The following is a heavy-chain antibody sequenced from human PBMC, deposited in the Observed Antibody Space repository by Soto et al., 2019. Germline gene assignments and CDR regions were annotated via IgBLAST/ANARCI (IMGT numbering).Heavy chain of an antibody. D-gene: IGHD6-19*01. J-gene: IGHJ4*02. CDR1: GFTFSDYC. V-gene: IGHV3-7*02. Sequence: EVQLVESGGGLVQPGGSLRLSCVASGFTFSDYCMTWIRQAPGKGLEWVANIKSDGSEQDYVDSVKGRFTISRDNDRNSLSLQMNNLRAEDTGIYYCARGRAVAVWGQGTLVSVSS. CDR3: ARGRAVAV. CDR2: IKSDGSEQ.